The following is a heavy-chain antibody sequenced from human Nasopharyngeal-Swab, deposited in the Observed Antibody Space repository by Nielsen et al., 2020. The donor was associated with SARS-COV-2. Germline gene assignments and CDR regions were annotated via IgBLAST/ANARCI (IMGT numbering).Heavy chain of an antibody. CDR1: GFTFSSYA. Sequence: GESLKISCAASGFTFSSYAMHWVRQAPGKGLEWVAVISYDGSNKYYAGSVKGRFTISRDNSKNTLYLQMNSLRAEDTAVYYCARPYSGSYWSYFDYWGQGTPVTVSS. CDR2: ISYDGSNK. D-gene: IGHD1-26*01. CDR3: ARPYSGSYWSYFDY. J-gene: IGHJ4*02. V-gene: IGHV3-30-3*01.